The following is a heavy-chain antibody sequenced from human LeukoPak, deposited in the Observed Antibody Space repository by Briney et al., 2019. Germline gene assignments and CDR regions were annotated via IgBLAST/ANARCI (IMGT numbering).Heavy chain of an antibody. CDR3: VRDPDALDY. CDR2: ISSGGAI. V-gene: IGHV3-48*02. Sequence: GGSVRLSCVASGFTFSSYSMNWVRQAPGKGLERVSYISSGGAIYYADSVKGRFTISRDNAKNSLFLQMNSLRDEDTAVYYCVRDPDALDYGARGTVVTVSS. D-gene: IGHD2-2*01. CDR1: GFTFSSYS. J-gene: IGHJ4*02.